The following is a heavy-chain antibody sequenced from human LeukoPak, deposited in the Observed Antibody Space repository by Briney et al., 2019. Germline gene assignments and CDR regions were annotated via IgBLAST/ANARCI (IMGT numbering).Heavy chain of an antibody. D-gene: IGHD5-18*01. CDR3: ASCGYRYGQYYYYMDV. V-gene: IGHV3-7*01. J-gene: IGHJ6*03. Sequence: GGSLRLSCAASGLTFSSYWMSWVRQSPGKGLEWVGNINQDGSEKYYVDSVKGRFTISRDNVKKSLYLQMNSLRAEDTALYYCASCGYRYGQYYYYMDVWGKGTTVTVSS. CDR2: INQDGSEK. CDR1: GLTFSSYW.